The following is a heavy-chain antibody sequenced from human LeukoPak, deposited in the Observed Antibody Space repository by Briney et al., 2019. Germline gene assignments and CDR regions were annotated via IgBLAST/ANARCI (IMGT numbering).Heavy chain of an antibody. V-gene: IGHV1-18*01. CDR3: ARGLWCGDLRNPYLDY. D-gene: IGHD3-10*01. J-gene: IGHJ4*02. CDR1: GYIFNNYG. Sequence: ASVKVSCKASGYIFNNYGINWVRQAPGQGLEWMGWISVSNGDTEHAEKFQGRVTMTTDTSTSTAYMELRSLRSDDTAIYFCARGLWCGDLRNPYLDYWGQGTLVTVSS. CDR2: ISVSNGDT.